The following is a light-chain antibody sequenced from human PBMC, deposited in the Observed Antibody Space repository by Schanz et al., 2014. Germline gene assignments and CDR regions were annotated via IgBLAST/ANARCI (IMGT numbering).Light chain of an antibody. V-gene: IGLV2-14*03. CDR3: CSYAGSYTPLV. Sequence: QSALTQPASVFGSPGQSITISCTGTINDIGVYNYVFWYQQLPGKAPTLMTYDASNRPSGVSNRFSGSKSGNTASLTISGLQAEDEADYHCCSYAGSYTPLVFGGGTKLTVL. CDR2: DAS. CDR1: INDIGVYNY. J-gene: IGLJ2*01.